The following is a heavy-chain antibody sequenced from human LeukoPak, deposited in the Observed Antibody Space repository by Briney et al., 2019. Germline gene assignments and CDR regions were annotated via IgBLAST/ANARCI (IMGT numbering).Heavy chain of an antibody. Sequence: SHTLSLTCAISGDSPFTNSVAWNWIRQSPSRDLEWLGRTYYRSKWSFDYALSVKSRITISADTSKNHCSLQLSSVTPDDTALYYCARGKYTSFDNWGQGTLVTVSS. V-gene: IGHV6-1*01. CDR1: GDSPFTNSVA. CDR2: TYYRSKWSF. J-gene: IGHJ4*02. D-gene: IGHD2-2*01. CDR3: ARGKYTSFDN.